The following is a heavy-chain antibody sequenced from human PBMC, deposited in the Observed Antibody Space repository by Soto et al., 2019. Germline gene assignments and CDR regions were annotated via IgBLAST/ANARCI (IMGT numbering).Heavy chain of an antibody. CDR3: ARQYRYVSYYFDY. CDR1: GGSISSSSYY. CDR2: IYYSGST. J-gene: IGHJ4*02. V-gene: IGHV4-39*01. D-gene: IGHD3-16*02. Sequence: SETLSLTCTVSGGSISSSSYYWGWIRQPPGKGLEWIGSIYYSGSTYYNPSLKSRVTISVDTSKNQFSLKLSSVTAADTAVYYCARQYRYVSYYFDYWGQGTLVTVSS.